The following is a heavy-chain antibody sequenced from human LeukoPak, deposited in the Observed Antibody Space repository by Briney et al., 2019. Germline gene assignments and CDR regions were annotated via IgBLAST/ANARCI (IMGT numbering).Heavy chain of an antibody. CDR1: GFTFSSYA. Sequence: PGGSLRLSCAASGFTFSSYAMSWVRQAPGKGLEWVSAISGSGGSTYYADSVKGRFTISRDNSKNTLYLQMNSLRAEDTAVYYCAKDGGATTYTYYYYYYMDVWGKGTTVTVSS. CDR3: AKDGGATTYTYYYYYYMDV. J-gene: IGHJ6*03. V-gene: IGHV3-23*01. D-gene: IGHD1-26*01. CDR2: ISGSGGST.